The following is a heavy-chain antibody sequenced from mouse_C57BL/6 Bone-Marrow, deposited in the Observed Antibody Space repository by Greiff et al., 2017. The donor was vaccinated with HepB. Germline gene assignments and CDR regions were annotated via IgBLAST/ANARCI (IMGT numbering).Heavy chain of an antibody. D-gene: IGHD3-3*01. Sequence: EVKLQESGPGLVKPSQSLSLTCSVTGYSITSGYYWNWIRQFPGNKLEWMGYISYDGSNNYNPSLKNRTSITRDTSKNQFFLKLNSVTTEDTATYYCARERLYYFDYWGQGTTLTVSS. CDR1: GYSITSGYY. J-gene: IGHJ2*01. CDR2: ISYDGSN. CDR3: ARERLYYFDY. V-gene: IGHV3-6*01.